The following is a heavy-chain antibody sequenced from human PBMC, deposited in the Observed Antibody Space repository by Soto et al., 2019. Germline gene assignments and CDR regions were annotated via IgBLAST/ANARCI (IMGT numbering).Heavy chain of an antibody. CDR1: GYTFTRYD. CDR3: ARTLYGDKVDY. J-gene: IGHJ4*02. V-gene: IGHV1-8*01. CDR2: MNPNSGNT. D-gene: IGHD4-17*01. Sequence: QVQLVQSGAEVKKPGASVKVSCKASGYTFTRYDINWVRQATGXGLEWMGWMNPNSGNTGYAQKFQGRVTMTRNTXISTAYMXXXXXXXXDTAVYYCARTLYGDKVDYWGQGTLVTVSS.